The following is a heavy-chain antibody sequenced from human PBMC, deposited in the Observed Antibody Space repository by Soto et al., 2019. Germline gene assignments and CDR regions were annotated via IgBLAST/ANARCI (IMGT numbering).Heavy chain of an antibody. CDR1: GGSISSGGYS. J-gene: IGHJ6*02. D-gene: IGHD3-22*01. CDR3: ARDSPLINYYYYGMDV. V-gene: IGHV4-30-2*01. Sequence: PSETLSLTCAVSGGSISSGGYSWSWIRQPPGKGLEWIGYIYHSGSTYYNPSLKSRVTISVDRSKNQFSLNLRSVTAADTAVYYCARDSPLINYYYYGMDVWGQGTTVTVSS. CDR2: IYHSGST.